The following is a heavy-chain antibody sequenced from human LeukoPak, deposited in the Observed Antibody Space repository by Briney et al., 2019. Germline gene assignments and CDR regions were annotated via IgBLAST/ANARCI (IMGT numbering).Heavy chain of an antibody. CDR3: ARPDSIAYRYAFDV. V-gene: IGHV4-39*01. CDR2: IYYPGST. D-gene: IGHD3-22*01. J-gene: IGHJ3*01. CDR1: GGSISSSSYY. Sequence: PSETLSLTCTVSGGSISSSSYYWGWIRQPPGKGLEWFGSIYYPGSTYYNPSLKSRVTISVDTSKKQFSLKVTSVTAADTAIYYCARPDSIAYRYAFDVWGQGTMVTVSS.